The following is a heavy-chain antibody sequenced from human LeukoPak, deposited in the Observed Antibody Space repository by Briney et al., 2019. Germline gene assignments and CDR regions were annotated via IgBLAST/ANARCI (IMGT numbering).Heavy chain of an antibody. V-gene: IGHV3-21*01. J-gene: IGHJ4*02. CDR1: GFTFSSYS. CDR2: INSDSSLM. Sequence: GGSLRLSCAASGFTFSSYSMNWVRQAPGKGLEWVSSINSDSSLMFYAESVKGRFTISRDNARNSLYLQMNSLRPEDTAVYYCIRDLFDDYSLDYWGQGALVTVSS. CDR3: IRDLFDDYSLDY. D-gene: IGHD3-16*01.